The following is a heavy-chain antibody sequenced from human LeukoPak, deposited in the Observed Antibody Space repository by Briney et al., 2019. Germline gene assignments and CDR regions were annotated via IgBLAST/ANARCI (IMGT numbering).Heavy chain of an antibody. J-gene: IGHJ6*02. D-gene: IGHD3-16*01. CDR1: GFTFSSYW. CDR3: ARGGGLDV. V-gene: IGHV3-7*03. CDR2: INHNGNVN. Sequence: PGGSLRLSCAASGFTFSSYWMNWARQAPGKGLEWVASINHNGNVNYCVDSVKGRSTIYRDNAKNLVYLQMSNLRAEDTAVYFCARGGGLDVWGQGATVTVSS.